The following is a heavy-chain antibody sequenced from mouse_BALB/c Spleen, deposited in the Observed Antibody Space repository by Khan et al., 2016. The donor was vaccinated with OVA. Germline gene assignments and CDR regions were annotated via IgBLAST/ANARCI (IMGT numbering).Heavy chain of an antibody. Sequence: VQLTQSGPGLVKPSQSLSLTCTVTGYSITSGYGWNWIRQFPGNKLEWMGYISYSGSTNYNPSLKSRISITRDTSKNQFFLQLNSVTTEDTGTYYCARTARIKYWGQGTTLTVSS. CDR3: ARTARIKY. D-gene: IGHD1-2*01. V-gene: IGHV3-2*02. J-gene: IGHJ2*01. CDR2: ISYSGST. CDR1: GYSITSGYG.